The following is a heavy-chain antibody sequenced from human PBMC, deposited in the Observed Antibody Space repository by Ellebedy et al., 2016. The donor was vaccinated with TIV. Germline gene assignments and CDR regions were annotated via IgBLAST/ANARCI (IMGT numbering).Heavy chain of an antibody. CDR1: AFTFRSHG. J-gene: IGHJ4*02. CDR3: ARGGSSGSPDY. D-gene: IGHD3-10*01. CDR2: ISSDGSNK. V-gene: IGHV3-30*03. Sequence: GGSLRLXXVASAFTFRSHGIYWVRQAPGKGLVWVALISSDGSNKYYADSVKGRFTISRDNSKNTLYLQMNSLRTDDMAVYYCARGGSSGSPDYWGQGTLVTVSS.